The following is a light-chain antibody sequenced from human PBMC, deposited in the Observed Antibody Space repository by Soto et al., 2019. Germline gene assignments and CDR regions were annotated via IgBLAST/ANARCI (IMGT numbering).Light chain of an antibody. V-gene: IGKV3-20*01. J-gene: IGKJ2*01. CDR2: GAS. CDR1: QSFSSSY. Sequence: EIVLTQSPGTLSLSPGERATRSCRASQSFSSSYLAWYQQKPGQAPRHLIYGASSRATGIPDRFSGSGSGTDFTLAISRLEPEDFAVYYCQQYGGSPVYTFGQGTKLEIK. CDR3: QQYGGSPVYT.